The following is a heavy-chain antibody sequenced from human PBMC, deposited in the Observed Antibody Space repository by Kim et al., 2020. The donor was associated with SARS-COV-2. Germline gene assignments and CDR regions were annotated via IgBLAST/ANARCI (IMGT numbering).Heavy chain of an antibody. J-gene: IGHJ5*02. CDR2: INHSGST. D-gene: IGHD3-9*01. V-gene: IGHV4-34*01. CDR3: ARGRGYLMTGYYNH. CDR1: GGSFSGYY. Sequence: SETLSLTCAVYGGSFSGYYWSWIRQPPGKGLEWIGEINHSGSTNYNPSLKSRVTISVDTSKNQFSLKLSSVTAADTAVYYCARGRGYLMTGYYNHWGQGTLVTVSS.